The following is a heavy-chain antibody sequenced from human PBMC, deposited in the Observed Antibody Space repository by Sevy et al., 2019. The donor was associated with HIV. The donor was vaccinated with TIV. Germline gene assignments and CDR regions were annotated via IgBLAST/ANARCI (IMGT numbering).Heavy chain of an antibody. CDR3: AKRVAGALAALDI. Sequence: GGSLRLSCAASGFTFRNYVMNWVRQPPGKGLEWVSVISDGGGNTYYADSVKGRFTISRDDSKNTLYLQMNSLRVEDTAVYFCAKRVAGALAALDIWGQGTMVTVSS. CDR2: ISDGGGNT. D-gene: IGHD3-10*01. J-gene: IGHJ3*02. V-gene: IGHV3-23*01. CDR1: GFTFRNYV.